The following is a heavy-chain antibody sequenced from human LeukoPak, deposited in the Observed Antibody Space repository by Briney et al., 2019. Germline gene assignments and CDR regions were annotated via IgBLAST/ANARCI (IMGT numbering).Heavy chain of an antibody. CDR1: GGSINSYY. V-gene: IGHV4-59*12. CDR3: ARVVAVAGLSDAFDI. Sequence: PSETLSLTCTVSGGSINSYYWSWIRQPPGKELECIGYIYYSGSTNYNPSLKSRVTMSVDTSKNQFSLKLSSVTPEDTAVYYCARVVAVAGLSDAFDIWGQGTMVTVSS. D-gene: IGHD6-19*01. J-gene: IGHJ3*02. CDR2: IYYSGST.